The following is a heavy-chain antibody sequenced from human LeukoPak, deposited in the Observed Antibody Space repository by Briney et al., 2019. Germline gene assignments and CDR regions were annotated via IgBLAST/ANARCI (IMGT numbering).Heavy chain of an antibody. J-gene: IGHJ3*01. CDR2: INTDGSTT. CDR3: AGGGDAFDV. CDR1: GFTFSTYW. V-gene: IGHV3-74*01. Sequence: GGSLRLSCAASGFTFSTYWMHWVRQPPGKGLVWVSRINTDGSTTTNADSVKGRFTISRDNAKHTLYLQMNSLRAEDTAVYYCAGGGDAFDVWGRGTMVTVSS.